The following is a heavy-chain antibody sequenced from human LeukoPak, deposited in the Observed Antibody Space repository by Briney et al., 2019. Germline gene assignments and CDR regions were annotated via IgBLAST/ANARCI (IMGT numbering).Heavy chain of an antibody. CDR2: ISSYQSST. CDR1: RYTFSTYG. CDR3: VRSDLGTIFAVLFYY. J-gene: IGHJ4*02. Sequence: ASVKVSCKASRYTFSTYGLTWVRQAPGQGLVWMGWISSYQSSTKYAQNLPGRVTMTIDTSTRAAYMDLRRLRSDDTAIYFSVRSDLGTIFAVLFYYGGQGSLVAVSS. D-gene: IGHD5-24*01. V-gene: IGHV1-18*01.